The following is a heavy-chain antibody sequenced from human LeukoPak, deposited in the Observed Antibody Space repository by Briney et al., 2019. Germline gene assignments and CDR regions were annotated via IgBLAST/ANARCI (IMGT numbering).Heavy chain of an antibody. Sequence: GGSLRLSCAASGFTFSNYYMSWVRQAPGKGLEWVANIKEDGSEKYYVDSVKGRFTISRDNAKNSLFLQMNSLRAEDTAVYYCARPGIAVAGNPLSYYYYGMDVWGQGTTVTVSS. V-gene: IGHV3-7*01. CDR3: ARPGIAVAGNPLSYYYYGMDV. J-gene: IGHJ6*02. CDR2: IKEDGSEK. CDR1: GFTFSNYY. D-gene: IGHD6-19*01.